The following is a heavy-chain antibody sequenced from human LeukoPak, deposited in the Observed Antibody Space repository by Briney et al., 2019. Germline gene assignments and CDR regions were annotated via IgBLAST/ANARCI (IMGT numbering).Heavy chain of an antibody. V-gene: IGHV4-38-2*01. J-gene: IGHJ5*02. CDR3: ARRAIPYSSSWYTGAFDP. D-gene: IGHD6-13*01. CDR2: IYHSGST. CDR1: GYSISSGYY. Sequence: SETLSLTCAVSGYSISSGYYWGWIRQPPGKGLEWIGSIYHSGSTYYNPSLKSRVTISVDTSKNQFPLKVSSVTAADTAVYYCARRAIPYSSSWYTGAFDPWGQGTLVTVSS.